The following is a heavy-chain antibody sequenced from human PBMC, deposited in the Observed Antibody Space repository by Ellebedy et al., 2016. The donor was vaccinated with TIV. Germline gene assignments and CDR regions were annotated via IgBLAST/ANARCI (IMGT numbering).Heavy chain of an antibody. D-gene: IGHD1-26*01. CDR1: GGSLSSYY. V-gene: IGHV4-34*01. CDR2: IDHRGTT. J-gene: IGHJ4*02. Sequence: MPSETLSLTCTVSGGSLSSYYWSWIRQPPGKGLEWFGEIDHRGTTTYNPSLESRVIISVDTSKNQLSLKVRSVTVADTGIYYCARSGTYARSSLFDDWGQGNLVTVSS. CDR3: ARSGTYARSSLFDD.